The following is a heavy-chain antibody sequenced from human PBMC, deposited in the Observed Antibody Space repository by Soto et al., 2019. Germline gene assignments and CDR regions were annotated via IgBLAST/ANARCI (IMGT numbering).Heavy chain of an antibody. Sequence: GPSVKVSCKASGGTFSSYTISWVRQAPGQGIEWMGRIIPILGIANYAQKFQGRVTITADKSTSTAYMELSSQRSEDTAVYYCARDLGYCSSTSCSVVDWFDPWGQGTLVTVSS. D-gene: IGHD2-2*01. J-gene: IGHJ5*02. CDR1: GGTFSSYT. CDR3: ARDLGYCSSTSCSVVDWFDP. CDR2: IIPILGIA. V-gene: IGHV1-69*04.